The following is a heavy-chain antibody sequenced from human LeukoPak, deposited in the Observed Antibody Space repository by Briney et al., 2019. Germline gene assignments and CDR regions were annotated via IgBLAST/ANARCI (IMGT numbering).Heavy chain of an antibody. J-gene: IGHJ4*02. CDR1: GGSISSSSYY. CDR2: INHSGST. Sequence: PSETLSLTCTVSGGSISSSSYYWGWIRQPPGKGLEWIGEINHSGSTNYNPSLKSRVTISVDTSKNQFSLKLSSVTAADTAVYYCARQRNDQPFDYWGQGTLVTVSS. CDR3: ARQRNDQPFDY. D-gene: IGHD1-1*01. V-gene: IGHV4-39*01.